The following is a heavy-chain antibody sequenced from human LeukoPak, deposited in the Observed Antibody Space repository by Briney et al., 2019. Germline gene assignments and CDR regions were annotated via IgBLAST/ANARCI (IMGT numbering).Heavy chain of an antibody. J-gene: IGHJ3*02. CDR2: IYPDDSDA. Sequence: GESLKISCQASGYSFTNYWIGWVRQMPGKGLEWMGIIYPDDSDARHSPSFQGQVTISADKSISTAYLQWSSLKASDTAMYYCARHTIPLGAFDIWGQGTMVTVSS. V-gene: IGHV5-51*01. CDR1: GYSFTNYW. D-gene: IGHD5-24*01. CDR3: ARHTIPLGAFDI.